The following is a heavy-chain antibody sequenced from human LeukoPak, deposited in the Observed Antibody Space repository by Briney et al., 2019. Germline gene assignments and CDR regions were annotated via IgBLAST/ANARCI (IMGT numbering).Heavy chain of an antibody. J-gene: IGHJ4*02. CDR1: GVSISSYY. CDR3: ARLSLDYSTREDY. V-gene: IGHV4-59*08. CDR2: IYYTGST. D-gene: IGHD6-13*01. Sequence: PSETLSLTCTVSGVSISSYYWIWIRQPPGKGLEWIGYIYYTGSTNYNPSLKSRVTISVDTSKNQFSLKLSSVTAADTAVYYCARLSLDYSTREDYWGQGTLVTVSS.